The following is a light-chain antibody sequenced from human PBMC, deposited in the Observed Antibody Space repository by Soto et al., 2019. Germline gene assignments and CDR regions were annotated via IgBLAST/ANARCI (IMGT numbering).Light chain of an antibody. CDR2: GNN. CDR1: SSNIGAGYD. J-gene: IGLJ2*01. CDR3: QSYDNSLSALV. V-gene: IGLV1-40*01. Sequence: QAVVAQPPSVSGAPGLRVTISCSGTSSNIGAGYDVHWYQQLPGAAPKLLIFGNNNRPSGVPDRFSGSKSGTSASLAITGLQAEDEADYFCQSYDNSLSALVFGGGTQLTVL.